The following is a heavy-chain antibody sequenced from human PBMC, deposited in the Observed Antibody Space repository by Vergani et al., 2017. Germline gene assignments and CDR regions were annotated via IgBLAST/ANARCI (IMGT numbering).Heavy chain of an antibody. CDR3: ARGIEYSRNDAFDI. CDR2: IYHSGST. V-gene: IGHV4-39*07. CDR1: GGSISSGGYY. Sequence: QVQLQESGPGLVKPSQTLSLTCTVSGGSISSGGYYWGWIRQPPGKGLEWIGSIYHSGSTYYNPSLKSRVTISVDTSKNQFSLKLSSVTAADTAVYYCARGIEYSRNDAFDIWGQGTMVTVSS. J-gene: IGHJ3*02. D-gene: IGHD6-6*01.